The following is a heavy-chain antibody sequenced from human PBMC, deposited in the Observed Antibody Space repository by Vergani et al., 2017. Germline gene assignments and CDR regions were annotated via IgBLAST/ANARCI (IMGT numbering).Heavy chain of an antibody. CDR1: GGSISSYY. CDR2: IYYSGST. D-gene: IGHD3-22*01. Sequence: QVQLQESGPGLVKPSETLSLTCTVSGGSISSYYWSWIRQPPGKGLEWIGYIYYSGSTNSNPSLKSRVTISVDTSKNQFSLKLSSVTAADTAVYYCARGFDSSGHDYWGQGTLVTVSS. CDR3: ARGFDSSGHDY. J-gene: IGHJ4*02. V-gene: IGHV4-59*01.